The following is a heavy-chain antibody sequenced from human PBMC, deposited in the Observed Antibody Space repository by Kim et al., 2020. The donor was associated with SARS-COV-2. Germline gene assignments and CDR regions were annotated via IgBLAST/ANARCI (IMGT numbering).Heavy chain of an antibody. J-gene: IGHJ3*02. CDR2: TRNKANSYTT. CDR1: GFTFSDHY. D-gene: IGHD3-9*01. CDR3: ALEMTGYAFDI. V-gene: IGHV3-72*01. Sequence: GGSLRLSCAASGFTFSDHYMDWVRQAPGKGLEWVGRTRNKANSYTTEYAASVKGRFTISRDDSKNSLYLQMNSLKTEDTAVYYCALEMTGYAFDIWGQGTMVTVSS.